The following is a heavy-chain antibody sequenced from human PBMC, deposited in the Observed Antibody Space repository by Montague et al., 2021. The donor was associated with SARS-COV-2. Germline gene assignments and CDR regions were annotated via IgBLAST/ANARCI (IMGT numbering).Heavy chain of an antibody. CDR1: GDSVSSYSAA. Sequence: CAISGDSVSSYSAAWNWLRQSPSRGLEWLGRTYYRSKWYNDYAVSVKSRITINPDTSKNQFSLQLNSVTPEDTAVYYCARGLWFGELLYYYYYYGMDVWGQGTTVTVSS. CDR3: ARGLWFGELLYYYYYYGMDV. D-gene: IGHD3-10*01. CDR2: TYYRSKWYN. J-gene: IGHJ6*02. V-gene: IGHV6-1*01.